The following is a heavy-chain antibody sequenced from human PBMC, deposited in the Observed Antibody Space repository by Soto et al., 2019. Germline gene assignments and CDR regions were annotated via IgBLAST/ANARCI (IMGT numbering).Heavy chain of an antibody. CDR2: ISGSGDKT. CDR3: AKGSWNDVDFYYYGLDV. V-gene: IGHV3-23*01. Sequence: GGSLRLSCAVSGYTFSSYPLTWVRQGPGKGLEWVSAISGSGDKTNYADSVKGRFTISSDNSKSTLFLQMSGLRAEDTAVYYCAKGSWNDVDFYYYGLDVWGQGTTVTVSS. D-gene: IGHD1-1*01. J-gene: IGHJ6*02. CDR1: GYTFSSYP.